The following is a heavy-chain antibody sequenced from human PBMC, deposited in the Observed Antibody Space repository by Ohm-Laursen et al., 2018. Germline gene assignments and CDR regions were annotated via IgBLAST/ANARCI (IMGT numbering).Heavy chain of an antibody. CDR3: ARQSGVAAVLG. V-gene: IGHV4-59*01. CDR1: GGSISSYY. Sequence: GTLSLTCTVSGGSISSYYWSWIRQPPGKGLEWIGYIYYSGSTNYNPSLKSRVTISVDTSKNQFSLKLSSVTAADTAVYYCARQSGVAAVLGWGQGTLVTVSS. D-gene: IGHD6-13*01. CDR2: IYYSGST. J-gene: IGHJ4*02.